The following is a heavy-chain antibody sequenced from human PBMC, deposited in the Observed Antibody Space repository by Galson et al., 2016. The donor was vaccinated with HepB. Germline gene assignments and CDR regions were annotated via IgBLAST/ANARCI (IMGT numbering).Heavy chain of an antibody. CDR2: ISTSSSYI. J-gene: IGHJ6*02. D-gene: IGHD6-6*01. CDR3: ARDTTAARLWDYYYGMDV. CDR1: GFTFSTYS. V-gene: IGHV3-21*01. Sequence: SLRLSCAASGFTFSTYSMNWVRQAPGKGLEWVSSISTSSSYIYYADSVKGRFTISRDNAKNSLYLQMNSLRAEDTAVYYCARDTTAARLWDYYYGMDVWGQGTTGTVSS.